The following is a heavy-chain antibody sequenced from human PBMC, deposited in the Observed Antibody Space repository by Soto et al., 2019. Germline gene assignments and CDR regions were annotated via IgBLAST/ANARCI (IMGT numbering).Heavy chain of an antibody. D-gene: IGHD1-20*01. CDR3: ARDIRLEKGDYYYYGMDV. V-gene: IGHV4-59*01. Sequence: ASETLSLTCTVSGGSISSYYWSWLRQPPGKGLEWIGDIYYSGSTNYNPSLKSRVTISVDTSKNQFSLKLSSVTAADTAVYYCARDIRLEKGDYYYYGMDVWGQGTTVTVSS. J-gene: IGHJ6*02. CDR1: GGSISSYY. CDR2: IYYSGST.